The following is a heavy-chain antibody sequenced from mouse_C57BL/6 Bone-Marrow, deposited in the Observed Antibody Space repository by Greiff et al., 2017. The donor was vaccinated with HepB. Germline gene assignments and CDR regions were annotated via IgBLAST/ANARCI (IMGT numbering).Heavy chain of an antibody. J-gene: IGHJ3*01. CDR2: IYPGNSDT. V-gene: IGHV1-5*01. Sequence: VQLKESGTVLARPGASVKMSCKTSGYTFTSYCMHWVKQRPGKGLEWIGAIYPGNSDTSYNQTFKGKAKLTAVTSASTAYMELSSLTNEDSAVYYCTREGDGCCDGDYWGQGTLVTVSA. CDR1: GYTFTSYC. D-gene: IGHD1-1*01. CDR3: TREGDGCCDGDY.